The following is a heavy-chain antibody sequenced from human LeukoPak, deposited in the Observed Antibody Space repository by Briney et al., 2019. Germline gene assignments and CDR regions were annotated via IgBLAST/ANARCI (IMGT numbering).Heavy chain of an antibody. CDR2: ISSSSYI. Sequence: GGSLRLSCAASGFTFSSYSMNWVRQAPGKGLEWVSSISSSSYIYYADSVKGRFTITRDNAKNSLYLQMNSLRAEDTAVYYCARDWLLSAHFDYWGQGTLVTVSS. J-gene: IGHJ4*02. CDR1: GFTFSSYS. D-gene: IGHD2-2*01. V-gene: IGHV3-21*01. CDR3: ARDWLLSAHFDY.